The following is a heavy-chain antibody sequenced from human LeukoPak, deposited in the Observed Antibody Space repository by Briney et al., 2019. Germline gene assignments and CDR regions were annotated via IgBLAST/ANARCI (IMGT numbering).Heavy chain of an antibody. J-gene: IGHJ5*02. D-gene: IGHD2-8*01. CDR2: IKSKIDGGTV. CDR1: RFTFSNAW. Sequence: GGSLRLSCAASRFTFSNAWMSWVRQAPGKGLEWVGHIKSKIDGGTVDYAAPVKGRFTISRDDSKKTLYLQMNSLKTEDTAVYYCTKDCRRRCMPQSPSFDPWGQGTLVTVSS. V-gene: IGHV3-15*01. CDR3: TKDCRRRCMPQSPSFDP.